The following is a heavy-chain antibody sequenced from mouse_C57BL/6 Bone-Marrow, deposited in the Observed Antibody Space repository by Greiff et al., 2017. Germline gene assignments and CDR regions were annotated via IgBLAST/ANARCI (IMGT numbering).Heavy chain of an antibody. CDR1: GFTFSDYG. Sequence: EVMLVESGGGLVQPGGSLKLSCAASGFTFSDYGMAWVRQAPRKGPEWVAFISNLAYSIYYADTVTGRFTFSRENAKNTLYLEMSSRRSEDTAMYYCARHGERYDYDETYYAMDYWGQGTSVTVSS. CDR3: ARHGERYDYDETYYAMDY. V-gene: IGHV5-15*04. CDR2: ISNLAYSI. J-gene: IGHJ4*01. D-gene: IGHD2-4*01.